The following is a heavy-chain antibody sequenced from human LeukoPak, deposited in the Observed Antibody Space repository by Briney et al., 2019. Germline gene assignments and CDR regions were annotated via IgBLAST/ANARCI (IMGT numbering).Heavy chain of an antibody. V-gene: IGHV3-53*01. Sequence: GGSLRLSCAASGFTVSSNYMSWVRQAPGKGLEWVSVIYSGGSTYYADYVKGRFPTSSDNSKNTLYLQMNSLRAEDTSVYYCARDLPGPGHIWGQGTMVTVSS. J-gene: IGHJ3*02. CDR3: ARDLPGPGHI. CDR2: IYSGGST. CDR1: GFTVSSNY.